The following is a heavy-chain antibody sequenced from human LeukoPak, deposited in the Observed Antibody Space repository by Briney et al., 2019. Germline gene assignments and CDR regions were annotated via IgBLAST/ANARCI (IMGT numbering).Heavy chain of an antibody. CDR1: GFTFSTYG. CDR2: IWYDGSNE. J-gene: IGHJ4*02. CDR3: ARGGLTIAEATTSWYLDY. D-gene: IGHD1-26*01. Sequence: PGRSLRLSCAASGFTFSTYGMHWVRQAQSKGLEWVALIWYDGSNENYADSVKGRFTISRDNSRDTLYLQMNSLRGEDTAVYYCARGGLTIAEATTSWYLDYWGQGTLVTVSS. V-gene: IGHV3-33*01.